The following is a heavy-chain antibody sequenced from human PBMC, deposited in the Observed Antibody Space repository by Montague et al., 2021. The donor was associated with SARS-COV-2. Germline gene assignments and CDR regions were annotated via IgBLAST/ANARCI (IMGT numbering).Heavy chain of an antibody. CDR3: ARAPGPGDGGNGNFEY. Sequence: CAISGDSVASTGAAWSWIRQSPSGGLEWLGRTYYRSKWYNNYAASVRSRITIGPDTSKNQFSLHLNSVTPEDTAVYYCARAPGPGDGGNGNFEYWGQGSLVTASS. CDR1: GDSVASTGAA. V-gene: IGHV6-1*01. D-gene: IGHD4-23*01. CDR2: TYYRSKWYN. J-gene: IGHJ4*02.